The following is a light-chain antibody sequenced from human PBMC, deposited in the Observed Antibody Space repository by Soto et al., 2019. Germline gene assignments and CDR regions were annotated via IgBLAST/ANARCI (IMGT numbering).Light chain of an antibody. V-gene: IGLV2-14*01. CDR1: SSDVGGYNY. CDR2: EVS. CDR3: SSYTSRSTLGV. J-gene: IGLJ1*01. Sequence: QSVLTQPASVSGSPGQSITISCTGTSSDVGGYNYVSWYQQHPGKAPKLMIYEVSNRPSGVSNRFSGSKSGNTASLTISGLQAEDEADSYCSSYTSRSTLGVFGTGTKVTVL.